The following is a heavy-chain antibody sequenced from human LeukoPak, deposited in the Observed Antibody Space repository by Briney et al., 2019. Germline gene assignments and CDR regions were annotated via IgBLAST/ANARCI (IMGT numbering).Heavy chain of an antibody. J-gene: IGHJ4*02. CDR2: IKQDGSEK. Sequence: GGSLRLSCAASGFTLSTYWMSWVRQAPGKGLEWVANIKQDGSEKYYVDSVKGRFTISRDNAKNSLYLQMNSLRVEDTAVYYCEKVAKYYYGSETYYLFDYWAQGTLDTAST. CDR1: GFTLSTYW. D-gene: IGHD3-10*01. V-gene: IGHV3-7*01. CDR3: EKVAKYYYGSETYYLFDY.